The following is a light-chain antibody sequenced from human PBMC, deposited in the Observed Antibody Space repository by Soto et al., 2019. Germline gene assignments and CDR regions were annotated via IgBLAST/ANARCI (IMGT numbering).Light chain of an antibody. Sequence: DIQMTQSPSSLSASVGDRVSITCRASQSINSYLNWYQQKPGKAPKLLIYAVSNLQSGVPSRFSGSGSGTEFTLTISSLQPEDFATYSCRQSYSTPFTFGHGTKVEIK. CDR3: RQSYSTPFT. CDR1: QSINSY. J-gene: IGKJ3*01. CDR2: AVS. V-gene: IGKV1-39*01.